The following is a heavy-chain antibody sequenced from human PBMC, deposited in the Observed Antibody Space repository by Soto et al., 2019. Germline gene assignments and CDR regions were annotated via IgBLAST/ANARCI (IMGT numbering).Heavy chain of an antibody. CDR3: ARAGYSYGTGAFDI. J-gene: IGHJ3*02. V-gene: IGHV3-74*01. CDR2: LSHDGSKR. Sequence: GGSLRLSCAASGFTFSSYWMHWVRQAPGKGLVWVSRLSHDGSKRYYADSVKGRFTISRDNTKNTLYLQMDSLRAEDTAVYYCARAGYSYGTGAFDIWGQGTMVTVSS. CDR1: GFTFSSYW. D-gene: IGHD5-18*01.